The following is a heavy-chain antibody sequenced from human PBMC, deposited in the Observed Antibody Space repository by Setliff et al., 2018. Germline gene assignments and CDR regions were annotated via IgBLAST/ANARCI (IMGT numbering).Heavy chain of an antibody. J-gene: IGHJ4*02. Sequence: GGSLGLSCEAFGFTFNNYWMSWVRQAPGKGLEWVANIMQDGGAQYYLDSVKGRFTVSRDNSNNTLYLHMSSLRAEDTAVYFCARIFLYGTSWYFDNWGQGTLVTVSS. D-gene: IGHD3-3*01. CDR3: ARIFLYGTSWYFDN. CDR2: IMQDGGAQ. CDR1: GFTFNNYW. V-gene: IGHV3-7*03.